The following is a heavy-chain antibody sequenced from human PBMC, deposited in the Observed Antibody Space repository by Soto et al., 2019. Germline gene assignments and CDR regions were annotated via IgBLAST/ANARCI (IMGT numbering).Heavy chain of an antibody. Sequence: QVQLVESGGGVVQPGRSLRLSCAASGFTFSSYAMHWVRQAPGKGLEGVAVISYDGSNKYYADSVKGRFTISRDNSKNTLYLQMNSLRAEDTAVYYCARVWGVGSSSWSQDYFDYWGQGTLVTVSS. CDR3: ARVWGVGSSSWSQDYFDY. J-gene: IGHJ4*02. D-gene: IGHD6-13*01. CDR2: ISYDGSNK. CDR1: GFTFSSYA. V-gene: IGHV3-30-3*01.